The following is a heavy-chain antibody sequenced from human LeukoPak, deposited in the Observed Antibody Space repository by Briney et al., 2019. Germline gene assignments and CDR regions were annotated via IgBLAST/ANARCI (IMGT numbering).Heavy chain of an antibody. J-gene: IGHJ3*02. D-gene: IGHD2-2*01. CDR2: INSDGRIT. CDR3: ARVGVPQYAFDI. V-gene: IGHV3-74*01. Sequence: GGSLRLSCVASGFTFSSYWMHWVRQVPGKGPVWVSRINSDGRITSYADSVKGRFTISRDNAKNTLYLQMNSLRAEDTAVYSCARVGVPQYAFDIWGQGTGVTVSS. CDR1: GFTFSSYW.